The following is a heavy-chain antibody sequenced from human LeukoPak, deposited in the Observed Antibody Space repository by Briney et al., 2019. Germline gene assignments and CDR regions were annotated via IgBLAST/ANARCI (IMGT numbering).Heavy chain of an antibody. CDR2: ISGSGGST. V-gene: IGHV3-23*01. D-gene: IGHD5-18*01. CDR1: GFTFSSYA. J-gene: IGHJ3*02. CDR3: AKNPRGYSYDAFDI. Sequence: GGSLRLSCAASGFTFSSYAMSWVRQAPGKRLEGVSAISGSGGSTYYADSVKGRFTISKDNSKNTLYLRMNSLRAEDTAVYYCAKNPRGYSYDAFDIWGQGTMVTVSS.